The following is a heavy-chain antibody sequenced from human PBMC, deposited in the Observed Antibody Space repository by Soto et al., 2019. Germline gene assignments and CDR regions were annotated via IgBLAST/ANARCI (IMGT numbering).Heavy chain of an antibody. D-gene: IGHD3-16*01. Sequence: QVQLVQSGAEVKKPGSSVKVSCKASGGTFSPYTINWVRQAPGQGLEWMGRIIPFLGVTNYAQKFQARVTITVDKATRTADMELSGLRFEDTAVYYCARDWESSVSSWSFGGFWGRGTLVTVSS. J-gene: IGHJ4*02. CDR3: ARDWESSVSSWSFGGF. CDR2: IIPFLGVT. CDR1: GGTFSPYT. V-gene: IGHV1-69*08.